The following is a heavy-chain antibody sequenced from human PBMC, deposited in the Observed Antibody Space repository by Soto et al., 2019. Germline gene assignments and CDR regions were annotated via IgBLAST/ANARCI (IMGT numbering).Heavy chain of an antibody. CDR1: GFTFSSYG. V-gene: IGHV3-30*18. Sequence: GGSLRLSCAASGFTFSSYGMHWVRQAPGKGLEWVAVISYDGSNKYYADSVKGRFTISRDNSKNTLYLQMNSLRAEDTAVYYCAKDQPDYGDYGTLFDYWGQGTLVTVSS. D-gene: IGHD4-17*01. CDR2: ISYDGSNK. CDR3: AKDQPDYGDYGTLFDY. J-gene: IGHJ4*02.